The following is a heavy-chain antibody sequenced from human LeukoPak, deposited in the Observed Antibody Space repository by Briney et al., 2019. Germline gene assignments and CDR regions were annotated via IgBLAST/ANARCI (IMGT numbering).Heavy chain of an antibody. D-gene: IGHD2-15*01. J-gene: IGHJ4*02. Sequence: SETLSLTCTVSGGSVSSGSYYWSWIRQPPGKGLEWIGYIYYSGSTNYNPSLKSRVTISVDTSKNQFPLKLSSVTAADTAVYYCARGVVVAASPDYFDYWGQGTLVTVSS. CDR3: ARGVVVAASPDYFDY. V-gene: IGHV4-61*01. CDR1: GGSVSSGSYY. CDR2: IYYSGST.